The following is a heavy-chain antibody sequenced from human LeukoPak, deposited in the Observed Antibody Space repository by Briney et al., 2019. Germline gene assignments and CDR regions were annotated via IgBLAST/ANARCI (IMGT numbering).Heavy chain of an antibody. CDR2: IYSGGST. Sequence: PGGSLRLSCAASGFTVSSNYMSWVRQAPGKGLEWVSVIYSGGSTYYADSVKGRFTISRDNSKNTLYLQMNSLRAEDTAVYYCVREGGVVVADSWYFDLWGRGTLGTVSS. CDR3: VREGGVVVADSWYFDL. D-gene: IGHD3-22*01. J-gene: IGHJ2*01. V-gene: IGHV3-53*01. CDR1: GFTVSSNY.